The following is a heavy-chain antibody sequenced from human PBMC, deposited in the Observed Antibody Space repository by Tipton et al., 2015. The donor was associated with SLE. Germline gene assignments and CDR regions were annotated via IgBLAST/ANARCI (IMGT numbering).Heavy chain of an antibody. J-gene: IGHJ3*02. V-gene: IGHV3-73*01. Sequence: SLRLSCAASGFTFSGSAMHWVRQASGKGLEWVGRIRSKANSYATAYAASVKGRFTISRDDSKNTAYLQMNSLKTEDTAVYYCARGIDAFDIWGQGTLVTVSS. CDR1: GFTFSGSA. CDR3: ARGIDAFDI. CDR2: IRSKANSYAT.